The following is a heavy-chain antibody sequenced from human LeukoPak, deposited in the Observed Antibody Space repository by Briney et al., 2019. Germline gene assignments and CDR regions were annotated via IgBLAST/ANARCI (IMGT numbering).Heavy chain of an antibody. D-gene: IGHD3-10*01. CDR2: ISAYNGNT. CDR3: ARDKALLWFGELLNGNWFDP. V-gene: IGHV1-18*01. CDR1: GYTFTSYG. Sequence: ASVKVSCKASGYTFTSYGISWVRQAPGQGLEWMGWISAYNGNTNYAQKLQGRITMTTDTSTSTAYMELRSLRSDDTAVYYCARDKALLWFGELLNGNWFDPWGQGTPVTVSS. J-gene: IGHJ5*02.